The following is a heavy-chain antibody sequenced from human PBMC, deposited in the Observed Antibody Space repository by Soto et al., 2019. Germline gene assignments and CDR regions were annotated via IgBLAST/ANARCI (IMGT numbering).Heavy chain of an antibody. CDR2: IWYDGSKT. D-gene: IGHD3-10*01. J-gene: IGHJ6*02. V-gene: IGHV3-33*01. CDR1: GFSFRTYG. CDR3: ARDYYDSGSDHIYYYDGMDV. Sequence: GGSLRLSCAASGFSFRTYGMHWVRQAPGKGLEWLAVIWYDGSKTYYEDSVKGRFTISRDNSQNMLSLQLNSLRAEDTAVYYCARDYYDSGSDHIYYYDGMDVWGQGTTVTVS.